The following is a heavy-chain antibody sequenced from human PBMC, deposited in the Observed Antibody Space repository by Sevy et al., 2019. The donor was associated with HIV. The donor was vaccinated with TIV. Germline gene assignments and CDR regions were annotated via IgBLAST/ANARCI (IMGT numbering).Heavy chain of an antibody. CDR2: IYYSGST. V-gene: IGHV4-39*01. CDR1: GGSISSSSYY. J-gene: IGHJ4*02. Sequence: SETLSLTCTVSGGSISSSSYYWGWIRQPPGKGLEWIGSIYYSGSTYYNPSLKSRVTISVDTSKNEFSLQLSSVTAADTAVYYCARHGGYSYGLGVKPYFDYWGQGTLVTVSS. CDR3: ARHGGYSYGLGVKPYFDY. D-gene: IGHD5-18*01.